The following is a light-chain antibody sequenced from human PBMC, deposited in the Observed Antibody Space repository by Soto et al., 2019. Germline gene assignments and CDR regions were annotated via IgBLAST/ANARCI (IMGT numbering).Light chain of an antibody. CDR3: QQRSNWPIT. CDR2: GAS. CDR1: HSVNSH. J-gene: IGKJ5*01. V-gene: IGKV3-11*01. Sequence: MIMTHSPSTFSVSPVERVTLSCSTSHSVNSHVAWYQQKPGQAPRLLIYGASTRATGIPARFSGSGSGTDFTLTISSLEPEDFALYYCQQRSNWPITFGQGTRLEIK.